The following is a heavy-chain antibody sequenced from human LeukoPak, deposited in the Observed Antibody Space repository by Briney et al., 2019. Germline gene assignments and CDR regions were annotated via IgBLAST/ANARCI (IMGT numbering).Heavy chain of an antibody. CDR3: ARGVDIVLMVYSYFDY. V-gene: IGHV1-18*01. CDR1: GYTFTSYG. D-gene: IGHD2-8*01. CDR2: ISAYNGNT. Sequence: ASVKVSCKASGYTFTSYGISWVRQAPGQGLEWMGWISAYNGNTNYAQKFQGRVTMTRDTSISTAYMELSRLRSDDTAVYYCARGVDIVLMVYSYFDYWGQGTLVTVSS. J-gene: IGHJ4*02.